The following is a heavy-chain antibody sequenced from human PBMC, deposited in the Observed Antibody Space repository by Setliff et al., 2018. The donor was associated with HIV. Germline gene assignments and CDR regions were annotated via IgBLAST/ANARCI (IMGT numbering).Heavy chain of an antibody. CDR1: GFT. CDR3: AREGGSSGYCGYFDY. D-gene: IGHD3-22*01. CDR2: ISSDGISK. J-gene: IGHJ4*02. Sequence: PGGSLRLSCAAFGFTVHWVRQAPGKGLEWVSAISSDGISKYYAESVKGRFTISRDNSKNTVYLQMDSLPAEDTAVYYCAREGGSSGYCGYFDYWGQGTLVTVS. V-gene: IGHV3-30*01.